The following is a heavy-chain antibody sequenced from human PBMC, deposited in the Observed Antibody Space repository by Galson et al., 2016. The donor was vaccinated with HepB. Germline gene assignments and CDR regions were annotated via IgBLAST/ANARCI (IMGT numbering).Heavy chain of an antibody. CDR3: ARDGGTLTGPRWFDP. CDR2: IFQSGST. J-gene: IGHJ5*02. D-gene: IGHD7-27*01. CDR1: GGSISSGDSS. V-gene: IGHV4-30-2*01. Sequence: TLSLTCAISGGSISSGDSSWSWIRQPPGMGLEWIGHIFQSGSTNYNPSLKSRVTTLVDNSKNEFSLKLSSVTAADTAVYYCARDGGTLTGPRWFDPWGQGTLVIVSS.